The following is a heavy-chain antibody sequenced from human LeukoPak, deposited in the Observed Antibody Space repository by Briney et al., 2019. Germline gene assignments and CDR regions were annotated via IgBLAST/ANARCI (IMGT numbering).Heavy chain of an antibody. Sequence: PGGSLRLSCAAAGFTFSNYGMDWVRQAPGGGRGWVAVIWYGESNKYYADSVKGRFTISRDNSKSTLYLQMNSLRAEDTAVYYCVKGATYCSSTSCPDAFDIWGQGTMVTVSS. V-gene: IGHV3-30*02. CDR3: VKGATYCSSTSCPDAFDI. CDR2: IWYGESNK. CDR1: GFTFSNYG. D-gene: IGHD2-2*01. J-gene: IGHJ3*02.